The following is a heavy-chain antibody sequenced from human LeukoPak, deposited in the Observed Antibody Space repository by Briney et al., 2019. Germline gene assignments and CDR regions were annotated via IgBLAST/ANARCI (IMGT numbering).Heavy chain of an antibody. J-gene: IGHJ3*02. CDR1: GGSFSGYY. CDR2: INHSGST. CDR3: ARDKAAAGTGIDAFDI. D-gene: IGHD6-13*01. V-gene: IGHV4-34*01. Sequence: SETLSLTCAVYGGSFSGYYWSWIRQPPGKGLEWIGEINHSGSTNYNPSLKSRVTISVDTSKNQFSLKLSSVTAADTAVYYCARDKAAAGTGIDAFDIWGQGTMVTVSS.